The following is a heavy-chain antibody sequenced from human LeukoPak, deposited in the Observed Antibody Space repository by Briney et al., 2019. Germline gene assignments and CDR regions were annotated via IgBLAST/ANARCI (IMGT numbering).Heavy chain of an antibody. Sequence: PSETLSLTCAVYGGSFSGYYWSWIRQPPGKGLEWIGEINHSGSTNYNPSLKSRVTISVDTSKNQSSLKLSSVTAADTAVYYCARGRGYCSSTSCYTAFDYWGQGTLVTVSS. D-gene: IGHD2-2*02. J-gene: IGHJ4*02. CDR1: GGSFSGYY. CDR2: INHSGST. V-gene: IGHV4-34*01. CDR3: ARGRGYCSSTSCYTAFDY.